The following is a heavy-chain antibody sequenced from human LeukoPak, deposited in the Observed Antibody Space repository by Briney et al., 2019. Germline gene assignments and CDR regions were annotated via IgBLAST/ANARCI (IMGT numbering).Heavy chain of an antibody. CDR1: GFTFSSYA. Sequence: GGSLRLSCAASGFTFSSYAMHWVRQAPGKGLEYVSAISSNGGSTYYANSVKGRFTISRDNSKNTLYLQMGSLRAEDMAVYYCARLAAGGGGIVDYWGQGTLVTVSS. CDR2: ISSNGGST. V-gene: IGHV3-64*01. J-gene: IGHJ4*02. D-gene: IGHD6-13*01. CDR3: ARLAAGGGGIVDY.